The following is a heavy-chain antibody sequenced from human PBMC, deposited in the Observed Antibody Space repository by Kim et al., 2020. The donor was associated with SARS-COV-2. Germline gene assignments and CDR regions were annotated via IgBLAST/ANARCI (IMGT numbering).Heavy chain of an antibody. Sequence: SQTLSLTCAISGDSVSSNSAAWNWIRQSPSRGLEWLGRTYYRSKWYNDYAVSVKSRITINPDTSKNQFSLQLNSVTPEDTAVYYCARDGPIAAAGHDAFDIWGQGTMVTVSS. CDR2: TYYRSKWYN. CDR3: ARDGPIAAAGHDAFDI. CDR1: GDSVSSNSAA. D-gene: IGHD6-13*01. J-gene: IGHJ3*02. V-gene: IGHV6-1*01.